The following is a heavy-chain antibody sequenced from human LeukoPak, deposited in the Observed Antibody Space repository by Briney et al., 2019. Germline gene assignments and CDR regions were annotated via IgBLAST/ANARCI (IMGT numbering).Heavy chain of an antibody. V-gene: IGHV4-59*08. Sequence: SETLSLTCTVSGGSISRYYWSWIRQPPGEGLERIGYIYYSGSTNYNPSLKSRVTISVDTSKNQFSLKLSSVTAADTAVYYCARHDMDVAGAGLDYFDNWGQGPWSPSPQ. J-gene: IGHJ4*02. D-gene: IGHD1-26*01. CDR3: ARHDMDVAGAGLDYFDN. CDR2: IYYSGST. CDR1: GGSISRYY.